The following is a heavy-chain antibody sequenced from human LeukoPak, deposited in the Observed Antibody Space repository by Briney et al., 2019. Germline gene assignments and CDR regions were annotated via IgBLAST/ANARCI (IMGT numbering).Heavy chain of an antibody. CDR3: AKERIQLWSRYFDY. D-gene: IGHD5-18*01. Sequence: GGSLRLSCAASGFTFYTYAMSWVRQAPGKGLEWVSGISTSGDSTYCADSVKGRFTISKDNSKNTLYLEMNSLRAEDTAVYYCAKERIQLWSRYFDYWGQGTLVTVSS. V-gene: IGHV3-23*01. CDR1: GFTFYTYA. CDR2: ISTSGDST. J-gene: IGHJ4*02.